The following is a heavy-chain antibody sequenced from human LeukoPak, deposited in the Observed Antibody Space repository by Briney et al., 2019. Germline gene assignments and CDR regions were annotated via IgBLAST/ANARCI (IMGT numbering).Heavy chain of an antibody. Sequence: SETLSLTCTVSSGSISSSSYYWGWIRQPPGKGLEWIGNIYYSGTTYYNPSLKSRVTISVDTSKNQFSLKLSSVTAADTAVYYCARVTRGQQPGPFDPWGQGTLVTVSS. V-gene: IGHV4-39*07. CDR3: ARVTRGQQPGPFDP. CDR2: IYYSGTT. CDR1: SGSISSSSYY. D-gene: IGHD6-13*01. J-gene: IGHJ5*02.